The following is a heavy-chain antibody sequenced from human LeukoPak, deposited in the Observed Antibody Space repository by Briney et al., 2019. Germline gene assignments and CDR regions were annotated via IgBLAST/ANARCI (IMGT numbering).Heavy chain of an antibody. Sequence: GKSLRLSCASSGFTFSNYAMHWVRQAPGKGLEWVSLISSGGTYEYYADSVKGRFTISRDNSKNTLYLQLNSLRAEDTAVYYCARDSTYYYDSGSSGPHYFDNWGQGTLVTVSS. J-gene: IGHJ4*02. CDR1: GFTFSNYA. CDR2: ISSGGTYE. V-gene: IGHV3-30*01. CDR3: ARDSTYYYDSGSSGPHYFDN. D-gene: IGHD3-10*01.